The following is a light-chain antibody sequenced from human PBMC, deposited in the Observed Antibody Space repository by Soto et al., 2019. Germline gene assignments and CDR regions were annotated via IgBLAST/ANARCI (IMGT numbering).Light chain of an antibody. V-gene: IGLV4-60*02. CDR3: ETWDTYTRV. CDR2: LEGSGTY. CDR1: SGHSAYS. Sequence: QLVLTQSSSASASLGSSVKLTCTLSSGHSAYSIAWHQQQADKAPRFLMKLEGSGTYNKGSGVPDRFSGSSFGADRYLIISNVQFEDEADYHCETWDTYTRVFGGGTKLTVL. J-gene: IGLJ3*02.